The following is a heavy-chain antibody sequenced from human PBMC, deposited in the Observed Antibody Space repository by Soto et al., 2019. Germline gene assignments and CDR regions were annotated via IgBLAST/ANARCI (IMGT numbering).Heavy chain of an antibody. CDR2: ISFDGNIE. D-gene: IGHD2-2*01. CDR3: FRGGYCSSADCSPYSGYLDY. J-gene: IGHJ4*02. CDR1: AFTFSTYD. Sequence: QVRLVESGGDVVQPGKSLRLSCGASAFTFSTYDMHWVRQAPGKGLEWVAFISFDGNIEHYADSVRGRFTISRDNSKNTLWLQMSSLRVEDTAVFYCFRGGYCSSADCSPYSGYLDYWGQGTLATVSS. V-gene: IGHV3-30-3*01.